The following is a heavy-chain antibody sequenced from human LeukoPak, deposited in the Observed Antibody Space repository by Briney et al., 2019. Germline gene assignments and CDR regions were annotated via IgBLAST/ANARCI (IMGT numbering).Heavy chain of an antibody. D-gene: IGHD1-26*01. CDR3: ARLHGRRVYYFDY. CDR2: INNSGSA. V-gene: IGHV4-39*01. CDR1: GDSISSTSYY. Sequence: SETLSLTCSVSGDSISSTSYYWGWIRQPPGKGLEWIGSINNSGSASYSPSLKGRVTISVDTSKNQFSLKLSSVTAADTAVYYCARLHGRRVYYFDYWGQGTLVTVSS. J-gene: IGHJ4*02.